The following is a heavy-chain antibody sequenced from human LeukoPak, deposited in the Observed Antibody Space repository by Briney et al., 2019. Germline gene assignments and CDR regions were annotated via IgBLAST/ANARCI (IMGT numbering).Heavy chain of an antibody. V-gene: IGHV3-33*01. CDR3: ARDELAVAKKGFLDS. CDR1: GFTFRNYG. CDR2: IWYDGSNK. D-gene: IGHD6-19*01. J-gene: IGHJ5*01. Sequence: PGGSLRLSCAASGFTFRNYGMHWVRQAPGKGLEWVAVIWYDGSNKYYADSVKGRFTISRDNSKNTLYLQVNSPRAEGTAVYYCARDELAVAKKGFLDSWGHGTLVTVSS.